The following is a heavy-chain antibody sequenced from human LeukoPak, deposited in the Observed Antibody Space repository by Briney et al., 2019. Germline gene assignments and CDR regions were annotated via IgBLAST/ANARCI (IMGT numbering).Heavy chain of an antibody. D-gene: IGHD6-19*01. CDR3: ARDIAVAGTADDY. CDR1: GGTFSSYA. CDR2: IIPIFGTA. Sequence: GASVKVSCKASGGTFSSYAISWVRQAPGQGLEWMGGIIPIFGTANYAQKFQGRVTITADESTSTAYMELSSLRSEDTAVYYCARDIAVAGTADDYWGQGTLVTVSS. V-gene: IGHV1-69*01. J-gene: IGHJ4*02.